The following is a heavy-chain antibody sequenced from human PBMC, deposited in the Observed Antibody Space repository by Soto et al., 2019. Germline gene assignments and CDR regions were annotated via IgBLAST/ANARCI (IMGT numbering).Heavy chain of an antibody. CDR1: GGSISGHY. J-gene: IGHJ4*02. Sequence: SETLSLTCTVSGGSISGHYWIWIRQSPGKGLEWIGYIFYTGSTNYNPSLKSRVTLSVDTSKNQFSLRLSSVTAADTAVYYCARVGSSGWSPDYWGQGTLVTVSS. D-gene: IGHD6-19*01. CDR2: IFYTGST. V-gene: IGHV4-59*11. CDR3: ARVGSSGWSPDY.